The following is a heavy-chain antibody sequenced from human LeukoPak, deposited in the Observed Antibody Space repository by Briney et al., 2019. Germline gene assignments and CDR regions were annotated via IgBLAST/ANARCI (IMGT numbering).Heavy chain of an antibody. CDR2: ISTAGHTT. D-gene: IGHD4-17*01. J-gene: IGHJ5*02. V-gene: IGHV3-64D*06. Sequence: GGSLRLSCSASGFTFSSYAMHWVRQAPGKGLEYVSAISTAGHTTYYPDSVKGRFTISRDNSKNTLFLQMSSLRAEDTAVYYCAREKLRYKNWFDPWGQGTLVTVSS. CDR3: AREKLRYKNWFDP. CDR1: GFTFSSYA.